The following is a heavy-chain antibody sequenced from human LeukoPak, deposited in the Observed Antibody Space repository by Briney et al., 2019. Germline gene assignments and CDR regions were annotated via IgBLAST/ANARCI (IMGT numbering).Heavy chain of an antibody. CDR1: GFTFSSYA. V-gene: IGHV3-30*02. J-gene: IGHJ4*02. CDR2: IRYDGSNK. CDR3: AREIVVVPAVMDY. D-gene: IGHD2-2*01. Sequence: GFLRLSCAASGFTFSSYAISWVRQAPGKGLEWVAFIRYDGSNKYYADSVKGRFTISRDNSKNTLYLQMNSLRAEDTAVYYCAREIVVVPAVMDYWGQGTLVTVSS.